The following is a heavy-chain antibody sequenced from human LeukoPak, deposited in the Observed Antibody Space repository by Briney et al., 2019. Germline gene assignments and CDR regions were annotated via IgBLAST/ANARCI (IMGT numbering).Heavy chain of an antibody. D-gene: IGHD1-26*01. CDR1: GFNFRMYA. CDR2: IVGDGSST. V-gene: IGHV3-23*01. CDR3: AKDSIYGDGKWDIDY. Sequence: GGSLRLSCAASGFNFRMYAMSWVRLAPGKGLEWVSGIVGDGSSTYYADSVKGRFTISKDYSKNTLYLQMNSLGAEDTAMYYCAKDSIYGDGKWDIDYWGQGTLVTVSS. J-gene: IGHJ4*02.